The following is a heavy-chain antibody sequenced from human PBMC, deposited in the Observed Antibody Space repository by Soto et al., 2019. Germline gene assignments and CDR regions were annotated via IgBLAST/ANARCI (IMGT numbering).Heavy chain of an antibody. CDR2: IIPIFPTI. V-gene: IGHV1-69*01. D-gene: IGHD3-10*01. CDR1: GGTFRSSA. Sequence: QVRLVQSGAEMKQPGSSVTVSCTSSASGGTFRSSAIHWVRQAPGQGLEWLGGIIPIFPTIDYAQNFQGRVTISADETTTTANMELESLRSDDTAVYYCATGVDRGSEADGWFDPWGQGTLVTVSS. CDR3: ATGVDRGSEADGWFDP. J-gene: IGHJ5*02.